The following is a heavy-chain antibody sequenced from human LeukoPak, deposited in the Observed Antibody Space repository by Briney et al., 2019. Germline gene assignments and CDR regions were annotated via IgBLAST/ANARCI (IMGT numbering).Heavy chain of an antibody. CDR1: GFTHSSSG. CDR3: AKGGDYALDY. J-gene: IGHJ4*02. V-gene: IGHV3-30*02. CDR2: IQYDGRNK. Sequence: PGGSLRLSCAASGFTHSSSGIHWVRHAPGKGLDWLAFIQYDGRNKYYADSVKGRFTMSRDNSKNTLTMFLQMNSLRVEDTAVYYCAKGGDYALDYWGQGTLVTVSS. D-gene: IGHD4-17*01.